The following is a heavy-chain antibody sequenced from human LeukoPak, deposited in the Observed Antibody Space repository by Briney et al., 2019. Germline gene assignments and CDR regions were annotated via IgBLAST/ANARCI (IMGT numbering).Heavy chain of an antibody. CDR3: AREGYSGYNSH. CDR1: GFTFSTYG. V-gene: IGHV3-48*01. CDR2: IHSSSTPI. J-gene: IGHJ4*02. D-gene: IGHD5-12*01. Sequence: GGSLRLSGTGSGFTFSTYGMNWVRQAPGRGPEWVAYIHSSSTPIYYADSVRGRFTISRDNAKNSLYLQMNSLRGEDTAVYYCAREGYSGYNSHWGQGTLVTVSS.